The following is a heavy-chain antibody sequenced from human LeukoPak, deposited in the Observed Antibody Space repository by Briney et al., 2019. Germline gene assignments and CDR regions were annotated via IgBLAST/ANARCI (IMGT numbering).Heavy chain of an antibody. Sequence: ASVKVSCKASGYTFTSHGISWVRQAPGQGLEWMGWINTYIGNTNYAQKFQDRVTVTTDTSTSTAYMELSSLRSEDTAVYYCARDQGVILTGYYMSWFDPWGQGTLVTVSS. CDR3: ARDQGVILTGYYMSWFDP. CDR2: INTYIGNT. J-gene: IGHJ5*02. D-gene: IGHD3-9*01. V-gene: IGHV1-18*01. CDR1: GYTFTSHG.